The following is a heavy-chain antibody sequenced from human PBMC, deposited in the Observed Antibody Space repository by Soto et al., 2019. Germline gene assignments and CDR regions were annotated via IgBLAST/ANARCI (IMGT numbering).Heavy chain of an antibody. CDR3: ASPLNSFDI. V-gene: IGHV3-7*05. CDR2: IKQDGSEK. J-gene: IGHJ3*02. CDR1: GLTFSSYW. Sequence: GGSLRLSCAASGLTFSSYWMSWVRQAPGKGLEWVANIKQDGSEKYYVDSVKGRFTISRDNAKNSLYLQMNSLRAEDTAVYYCASPLNSFDIWGQGTMVTVSS.